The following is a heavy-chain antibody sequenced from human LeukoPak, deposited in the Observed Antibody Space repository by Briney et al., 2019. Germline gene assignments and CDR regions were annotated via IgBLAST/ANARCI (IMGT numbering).Heavy chain of an antibody. Sequence: PGRSLRLSCTASGFTSGFTFGDYAMSWVRQAPGKGLEWVGFIRTKAYGGTTEYAASVKGRFTISRDGSKSIAYLQMNSLETEDTAVYYCTRTYYDSSGYLFDYWGQGTLVTVSS. D-gene: IGHD3-22*01. J-gene: IGHJ4*02. CDR3: TRTYYDSSGYLFDY. CDR2: IRTKAYGGTT. V-gene: IGHV3-49*04. CDR1: GFTSGFTFGDYA.